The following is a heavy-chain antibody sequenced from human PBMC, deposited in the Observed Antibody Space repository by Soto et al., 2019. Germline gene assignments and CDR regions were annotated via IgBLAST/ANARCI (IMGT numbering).Heavy chain of an antibody. J-gene: IGHJ3*02. D-gene: IGHD4-17*01. CDR1: GGTFSSYA. CDR3: ASRGARLRTDAFDI. Sequence: ASVKVSCKASGGTFSSYAISWVRQAPGQGLEWMGGIIPIFGTANYAQKFQGRVTITADEPTSTAYMELSSLRSEDTAVYYCASRGARLRTDAFDIWGQGTMVTVSS. CDR2: IIPIFGTA. V-gene: IGHV1-69*13.